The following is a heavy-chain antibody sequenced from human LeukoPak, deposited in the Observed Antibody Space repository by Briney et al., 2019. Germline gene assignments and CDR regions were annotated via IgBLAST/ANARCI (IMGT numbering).Heavy chain of an antibody. Sequence: SETLSLTCTVSGGSISSYYWTWIRQPPGKGLEWIGYIYYSGITNYNPSLKSRVTISVDTSKNQFSLKLSSVTAADTAVYYCARQDGSSGYYYGYWGQGTLVTVSS. CDR1: GGSISSYY. D-gene: IGHD3-22*01. J-gene: IGHJ4*02. CDR2: IYYSGIT. V-gene: IGHV4-59*08. CDR3: ARQDGSSGYYYGY.